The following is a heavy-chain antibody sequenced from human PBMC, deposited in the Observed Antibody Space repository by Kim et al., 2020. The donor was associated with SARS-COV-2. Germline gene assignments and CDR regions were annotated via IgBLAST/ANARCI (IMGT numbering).Heavy chain of an antibody. J-gene: IGHJ6*02. Sequence: GGSLRLSCAASGFTFSSYSMNWVRQAPGKGLEWVSSISSSSSYIYYADSVKGRFTISRDNAKNSLYLQMNSLRAEDTAVYYCARDLGIAAAGRLRDYYYYGMGVGGRGPAVTVSS. CDR3: ARDLGIAAAGRLRDYYYYGMGV. CDR1: GFTFSSYS. V-gene: IGHV3-21*01. CDR2: ISSSSSYI. D-gene: IGHD6-13*01.